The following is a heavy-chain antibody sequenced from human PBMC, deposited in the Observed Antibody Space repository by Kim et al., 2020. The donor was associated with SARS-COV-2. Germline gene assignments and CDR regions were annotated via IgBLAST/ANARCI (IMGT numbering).Heavy chain of an antibody. CDR2: IYSTGRT. Sequence: SETLSLTCSVSGGSISSGNYFWSWVRQPPGKGLEWIGYIYSTGRTDYNPSLKSRAAISVDTSKNQFSLNLRSVTAADTAVYYCTRYFDFLGQGTLVTVSS. CDR3: TRYFDF. J-gene: IGHJ4*02. CDR1: GGSISSGNYF. V-gene: IGHV4-30-4*01.